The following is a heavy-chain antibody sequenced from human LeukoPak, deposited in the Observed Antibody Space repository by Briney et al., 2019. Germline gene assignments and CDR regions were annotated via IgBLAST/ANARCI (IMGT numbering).Heavy chain of an antibody. D-gene: IGHD1-26*01. CDR1: GGSINGYY. CDR2: VSYSGST. V-gene: IGHV4-59*12. J-gene: IGHJ4*02. CDR3: TRESGAFSPFGF. Sequence: SETLSLTCTVSGGSINGYYWSWIRQPPGKGLEWIGYVSYSGSTNYNPSLKSRVNMSIDKSKNQLSLELTSVTAADTAIYYCTRESGAFSPFGFWGQGTLVTVSS.